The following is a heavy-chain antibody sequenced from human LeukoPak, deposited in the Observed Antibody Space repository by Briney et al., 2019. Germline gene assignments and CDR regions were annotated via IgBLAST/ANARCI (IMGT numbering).Heavy chain of an antibody. J-gene: IGHJ6*02. Sequence: SETLSLTCTVSGGPISRYYWSWLRQSPGNGLEWIGYITDRGSTTYSPSLQSRVTISGDTSKNQLSLKVSSLTAADTAVYYCARSARLRATGALYTYGASRGYYYYAMDVWGQGTTATVSS. D-gene: IGHD5-18*01. CDR3: ARSARLRATGALYTYGASRGYYYYAMDV. CDR1: GGPISRYY. CDR2: ITDRGST. V-gene: IGHV4-59*08.